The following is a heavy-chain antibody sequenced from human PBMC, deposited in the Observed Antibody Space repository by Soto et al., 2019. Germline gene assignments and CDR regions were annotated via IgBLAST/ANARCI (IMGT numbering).Heavy chain of an antibody. CDR3: ARVPTYCGGDCYSTGFWVGGMDV. D-gene: IGHD2-21*02. J-gene: IGHJ6*02. V-gene: IGHV1-18*04. CDR1: GYTFTSYG. Sequence: ASVKVSCKASGYTFTSYGISWVRQAPGQGLEWMGWISAYNGNTNYAQKLQGRVTMTTDTSTSTAYMELRSLRSDDTAVYYWARVPTYCGGDCYSTGFWVGGMDVWGQGTTVTVSS. CDR2: ISAYNGNT.